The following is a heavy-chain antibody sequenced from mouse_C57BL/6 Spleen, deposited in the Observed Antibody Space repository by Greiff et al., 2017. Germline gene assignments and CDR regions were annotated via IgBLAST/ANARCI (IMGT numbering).Heavy chain of an antibody. J-gene: IGHJ3*01. V-gene: IGHV1-22*01. CDR3: GRNCYPAWFAY. D-gene: IGHD2-12*01. CDR2: INPNNGGT. CDR1: GYTFTDYN. Sequence: EVQLKESGPELVKPGASVKMSCKASGYTFTDYNMHWVKQSHGKSLEWIGYINPNNGGTSYNQKFKGKATLTVNTSSSTAYMELRSLTSEDSAVYYCGRNCYPAWFAYWGQGTLVTVSA.